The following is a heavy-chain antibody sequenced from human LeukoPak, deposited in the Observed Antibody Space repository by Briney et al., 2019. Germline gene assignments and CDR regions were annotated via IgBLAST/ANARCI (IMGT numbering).Heavy chain of an antibody. CDR1: GGSFSGYY. J-gene: IGHJ4*02. Sequence: SETLSLTCDVYGGSFSGYYWSWIRQPPGKGLEWIGEINHSGSTNYNPSLKSRVTISVVTSKNQFSLKLSSVTAADTAVYYCARGGEEDYVWGSYPYFDYWGQGTLVTVST. D-gene: IGHD3-16*02. CDR3: ARGGEEDYVWGSYPYFDY. V-gene: IGHV4-34*01. CDR2: INHSGST.